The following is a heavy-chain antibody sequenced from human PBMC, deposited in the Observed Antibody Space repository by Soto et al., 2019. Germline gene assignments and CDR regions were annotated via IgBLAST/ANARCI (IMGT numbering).Heavy chain of an antibody. J-gene: IGHJ3*02. CDR2: ISGSGGST. Sequence: PGGSLRLSCAASGFTFSSYAMSWVRQAPGKGLEWVSAISGSGGSTYYADSVKGRFTISRDNSKNTLYLQMNSLRAEDTAVYYCAKLLRTYYDFWSGSPLVVHISGPGTMVTVSS. V-gene: IGHV3-23*01. D-gene: IGHD3-3*01. CDR1: GFTFSSYA. CDR3: AKLLRTYYDFWSGSPLVVHI.